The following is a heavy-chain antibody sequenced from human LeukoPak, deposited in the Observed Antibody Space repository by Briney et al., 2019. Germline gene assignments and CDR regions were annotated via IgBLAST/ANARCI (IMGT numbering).Heavy chain of an antibody. CDR3: AKDRPTVYSSSWLHFLDS. Sequence: PGGSLRLSCAASGFTFSSYAIHWVRQAPGKGLEWVSGISGSGGSTYLADSVKGRFTISRDNSKNTLYLEMNSLRADDTAVYYCAKDRPTVYSSSWLHFLDSWGQGTLVTVSS. CDR2: ISGSGGST. J-gene: IGHJ4*02. V-gene: IGHV3-23*01. CDR1: GFTFSSYA. D-gene: IGHD6-13*01.